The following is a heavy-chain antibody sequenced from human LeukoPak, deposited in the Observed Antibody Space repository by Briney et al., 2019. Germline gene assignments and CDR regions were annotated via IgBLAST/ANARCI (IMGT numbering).Heavy chain of an antibody. J-gene: IGHJ6*04. V-gene: IGHV3-21*01. D-gene: IGHD3-10*01. CDR2: ISSSSSYI. CDR3: ARDARVTMVRGPRYYYGMDV. CDR1: GFTFSSYS. Sequence: PGGSLRLSCAASGFTFSSYSMNWVRQAPGKGLEWVSSISSSSSYIYYADSVKGRFTISRDNAKNPLYLQMNSLRAEDTAVYYCARDARVTMVRGPRYYYGMDVWGKGTTVTVSS.